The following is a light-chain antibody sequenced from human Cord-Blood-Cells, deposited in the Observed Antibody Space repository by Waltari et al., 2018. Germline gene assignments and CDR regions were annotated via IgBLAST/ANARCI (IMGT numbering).Light chain of an antibody. J-gene: IGLJ3*02. CDR2: GKN. V-gene: IGLV3-19*01. Sequence: SSELTQDPAVSVALGQTVRITCQGASLRSYYASWYQQKPGQAPVLVIYGKNNRPSGIPDRFSGSISGNTASLTVTGAQAEDEADYYCNSRDSSGNRGFGGGTKLTVL. CDR3: NSRDSSGNRG. CDR1: SLRSYY.